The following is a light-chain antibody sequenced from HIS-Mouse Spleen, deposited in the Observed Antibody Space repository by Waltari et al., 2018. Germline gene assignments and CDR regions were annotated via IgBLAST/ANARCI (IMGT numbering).Light chain of an antibody. J-gene: IGLJ3*02. CDR1: SSDVGGYNY. CDR3: SSYAGSNNSWV. V-gene: IGLV2-8*01. CDR2: EVS. Sequence: QSALTQPPSASGSPGQSVTISCTGTSSDVGGYNYVSWYQQNPGKAPKLMIYEVSKRPSGVPDRFSGSKSGNTASLTVSGLQAEDEADYYCSSYAGSNNSWVFGGGTKLTVL.